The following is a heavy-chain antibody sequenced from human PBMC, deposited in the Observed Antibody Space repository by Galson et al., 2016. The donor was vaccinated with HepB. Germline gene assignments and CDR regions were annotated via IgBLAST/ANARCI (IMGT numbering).Heavy chain of an antibody. V-gene: IGHV4-39*01. J-gene: IGHJ5*02. Sequence: ETLSLTCTVSGGSISSSSYYWGWIRQPPGKGLEWIGSIYYSGSTYYNPSLKSRVTISVDTSKNQFSLKLSSVTAADTAVYYCATSGNYYYDSSGYYPNWYDPWGQGTLVTVSS. D-gene: IGHD3-22*01. CDR2: IYYSGST. CDR1: GGSISSSSYY. CDR3: ATSGNYYYDSSGYYPNWYDP.